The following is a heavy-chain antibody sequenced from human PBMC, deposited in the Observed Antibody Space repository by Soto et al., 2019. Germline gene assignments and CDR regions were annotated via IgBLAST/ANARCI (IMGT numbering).Heavy chain of an antibody. CDR1: GFTFSSYR. Sequence: PGGSLRLSCAASGFTFSSYRMPWVRQAPGKELVWVSRINSDGSSTSYADSVKGRFTISRDNAKNTLYLQMNSLRAEDTAVYYCARDLSGSDCSGGSCYWQIGRFYNWFDPWGQGTLVTVSS. CDR3: ARDLSGSDCSGGSCYWQIGRFYNWFDP. V-gene: IGHV3-74*01. J-gene: IGHJ5*02. D-gene: IGHD2-15*01. CDR2: INSDGSST.